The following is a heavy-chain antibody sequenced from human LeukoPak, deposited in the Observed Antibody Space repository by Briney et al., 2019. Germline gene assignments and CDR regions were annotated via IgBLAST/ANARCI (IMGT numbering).Heavy chain of an antibody. J-gene: IGHJ3*02. Sequence: GESLQISCKGSGCSFTNYWIGWVRQLPGKGLEWMGIIYPGDSDIRYSPSFQGQVTISADKSINTACLQWSSLKASDTAMYYCASSSYYDSSGRYDTFDIWGQGTMVIVSS. D-gene: IGHD3-22*01. V-gene: IGHV5-51*01. CDR1: GCSFTNYW. CDR2: IYPGDSDI. CDR3: ASSSYYDSSGRYDTFDI.